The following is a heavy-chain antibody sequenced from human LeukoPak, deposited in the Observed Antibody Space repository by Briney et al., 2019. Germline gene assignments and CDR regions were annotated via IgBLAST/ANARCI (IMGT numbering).Heavy chain of an antibody. D-gene: IGHD2-2*01. CDR1: GGSISSGGYY. V-gene: IGHV4-31*03. CDR2: IYYSGST. CDR3: ARDLRSSTSCYSDV. J-gene: IGHJ6*02. Sequence: SETLSLTCTVSGGSISSGGYYWSWIRQHPGKGLEWIGYIYYSGSTYYNPSLKSRVTMSVDTSKNQFSLKLSPVTAADTAVYYCARDLRSSTSCYSDVWGQGTTVTVSS.